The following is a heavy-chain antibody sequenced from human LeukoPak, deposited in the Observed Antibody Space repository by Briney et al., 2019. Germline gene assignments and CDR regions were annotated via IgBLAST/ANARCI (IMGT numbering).Heavy chain of an antibody. CDR1: GFTFSDFY. CDR3: ARAGLADAFDL. Sequence: GGSLRLSCAASGFTFSDFYISWIRQPPGKGLEWVSYINSTGSNKDYADSVKGRFTISRDNAKNSLYLQMNSLRAEDTAMYYCARAGLADAFDLWGQGTMVTVSS. CDR2: INSTGSNK. V-gene: IGHV3-11*01. J-gene: IGHJ3*01.